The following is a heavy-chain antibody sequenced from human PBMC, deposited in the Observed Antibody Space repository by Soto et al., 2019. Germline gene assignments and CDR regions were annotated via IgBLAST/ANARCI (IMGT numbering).Heavy chain of an antibody. Sequence: PGESLKISCAASGFTFSSYAMSWVRQAPGKGLEWVSAISGSGGSTYYADSVKGRFTISRDNSKNTLYLQMNSLRVEDTAVYYCARDLGYCSGGTCYSVLDYWGQGALVTVSS. V-gene: IGHV3-23*01. J-gene: IGHJ4*02. CDR1: GFTFSSYA. CDR2: ISGSGGST. D-gene: IGHD2-15*01. CDR3: ARDLGYCSGGTCYSVLDY.